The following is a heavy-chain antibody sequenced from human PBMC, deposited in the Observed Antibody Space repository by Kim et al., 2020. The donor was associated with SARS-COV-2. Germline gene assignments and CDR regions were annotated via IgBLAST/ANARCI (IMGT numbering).Heavy chain of an antibody. J-gene: IGHJ6*02. Sequence: SLKRRVTITVDTSKNQFSLKLSSVTAAETAVYYCAREGAAAGRYYYGMDVWGQGTTVTVSS. V-gene: IGHV4-31*02. CDR3: AREGAAAGRYYYGMDV. D-gene: IGHD6-13*01.